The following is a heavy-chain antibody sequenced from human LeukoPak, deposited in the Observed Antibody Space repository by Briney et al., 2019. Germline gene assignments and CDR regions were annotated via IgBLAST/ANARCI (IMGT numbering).Heavy chain of an antibody. D-gene: IGHD4-17*01. CDR2: IYYSGST. CDR3: AREGATSYGDYDGPPRKGKFDY. J-gene: IGHJ4*02. CDR1: GYSISSSYY. V-gene: IGHV4-38-2*02. Sequence: SETLSLTCSVSGYSISSSYYWGWIRQPPGKGLEWIGSIYYSGSTYYNPSLKSRVTISVDTSKNQFSLKLSSVTAADTAVYYCAREGATSYGDYDGPPRKGKFDYWGQGTLVTVSS.